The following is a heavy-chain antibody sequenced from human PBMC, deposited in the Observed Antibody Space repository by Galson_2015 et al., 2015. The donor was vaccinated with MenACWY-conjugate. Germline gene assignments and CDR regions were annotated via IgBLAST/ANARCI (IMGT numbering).Heavy chain of an antibody. CDR1: GGTFSSYA. Sequence: SVKVSCKASGGTFSSYAISWVRQAPGQGLEWMGGIIPIFGTANYAQKFQGRVTITADESTSTAYMELSSLRSEDTAVYYCARMMKTSSSLTGNYYYGMDVWGQGTTVTVSS. J-gene: IGHJ6*02. D-gene: IGHD6-13*01. V-gene: IGHV1-69*13. CDR3: ARMMKTSSSLTGNYYYGMDV. CDR2: IIPIFGTA.